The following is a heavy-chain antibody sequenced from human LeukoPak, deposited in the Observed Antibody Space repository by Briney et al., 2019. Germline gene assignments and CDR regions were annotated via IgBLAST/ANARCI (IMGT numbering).Heavy chain of an antibody. V-gene: IGHV1-18*01. D-gene: IGHD3-3*01. CDR2: ISAYNGNT. CDR1: GYTFTSYG. Sequence: GASVKVSCKASGYTFTSYGISWVRQAPGQGLEWMGWISAYNGNTNYAQKLQGRVTMTTDTSTSTAYMELRSLRSDDTAVYYCARCYSTFFGVVKAFDYGAQGPLVPVPS. J-gene: IGHJ4*02. CDR3: ARCYSTFFGVVKAFDY.